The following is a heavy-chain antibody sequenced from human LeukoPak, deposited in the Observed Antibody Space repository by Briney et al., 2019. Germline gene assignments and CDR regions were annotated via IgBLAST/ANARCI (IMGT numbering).Heavy chain of an antibody. CDR3: ARDGVPYYDSSGYHFDY. CDR1: GYTFTSYY. Sequence: GASVKVSCKASGYTFTSYYMHWVRQAPGQGLEWMGIINPSGGSTSYAQKFQGRVTMTRDTSTSTVYMELSSLRSEDTAVYYCARDGVPYYDSSGYHFDYWGQETLVTVSS. D-gene: IGHD3-22*01. J-gene: IGHJ4*02. CDR2: INPSGGST. V-gene: IGHV1-46*01.